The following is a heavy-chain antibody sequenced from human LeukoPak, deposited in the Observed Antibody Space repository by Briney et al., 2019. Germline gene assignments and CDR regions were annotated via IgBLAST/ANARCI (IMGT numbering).Heavy chain of an antibody. D-gene: IGHD3-9*01. Sequence: SETLSLTCTVSGGSISSTTYYWGWIRQPPGKGLEWIGSVYSSGSTYYNPSLKSRVTISVDTSKNQFSLKLSSVTAADTAMYYCARHVNDILTTLGAHFDYWGQGNLVTVSS. CDR2: VYSSGST. CDR1: GGSISSTTYY. CDR3: ARHVNDILTTLGAHFDY. J-gene: IGHJ4*02. V-gene: IGHV4-39*01.